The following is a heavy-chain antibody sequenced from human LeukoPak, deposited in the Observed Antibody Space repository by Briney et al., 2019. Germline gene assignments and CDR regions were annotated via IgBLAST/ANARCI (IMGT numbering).Heavy chain of an antibody. CDR3: AKAGGWTNYFDY. V-gene: IGHV3-23*01. CDR1: GFTFSSYA. Sequence: GGSLRLSCAASGFTFSSYAMTWVRQAPGKGLEWVSAISAGGGSTYYADSVKGWFTISRDNSKNTLYLQLNSLRAEDTAVYYCAKAGGWTNYFDYWGQGTLVTVSS. D-gene: IGHD6-19*01. CDR2: ISAGGGST. J-gene: IGHJ4*02.